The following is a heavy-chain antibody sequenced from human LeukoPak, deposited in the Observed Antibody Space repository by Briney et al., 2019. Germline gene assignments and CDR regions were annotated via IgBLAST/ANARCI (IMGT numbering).Heavy chain of an antibody. CDR2: INPNSGGT. CDR1: GYTFTGYY. CDR3: ASLFTMVRELKDY. V-gene: IGHV1-2*06. D-gene: IGHD3-10*01. J-gene: IGHJ4*02. Sequence: ASVKVSCKASGYTFTGYYMHWVRQAPGQGLEWMGRINPNSGGTNYAQKFQGRVTMTRDTSISTAYMELSRLRSDDTAVYYCASLFTMVRELKDYWGRGTLVTVSS.